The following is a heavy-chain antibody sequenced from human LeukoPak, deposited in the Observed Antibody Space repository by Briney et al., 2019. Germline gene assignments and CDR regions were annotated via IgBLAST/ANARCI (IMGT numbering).Heavy chain of an antibody. J-gene: IGHJ3*02. CDR3: ARHEPSLTEISHAFDI. CDR1: GGSISSGDYY. CDR2: IYHSGST. V-gene: IGHV4-30-2*01. Sequence: SETLSLTCTVSGGSISSGDYYWSWIRQPPGKGLEWIGYIYHSGSTYYNPSLKSRVTVSVDTSKNQFSLKLSSVTAADTAVYYCARHEPSLTEISHAFDIWGQGTMVTVSS. D-gene: IGHD1-14*01.